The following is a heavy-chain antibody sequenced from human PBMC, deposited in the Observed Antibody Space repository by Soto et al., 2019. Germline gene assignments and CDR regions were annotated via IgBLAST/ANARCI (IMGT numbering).Heavy chain of an antibody. D-gene: IGHD2-21*02. J-gene: IGHJ4*02. Sequence: PSETLSLTCTVTGDSISSRSYYWGWIRQPPGKGLEWIGSIYYSGSTYNNPSLRSRVSMSIDTSKDQFSLKLKSVTAADTALYFCSRQRTSVVTQPYFDVCGPGSLVTVSS. CDR3: SRQRTSVVTQPYFDV. CDR2: IYYSGST. CDR1: GDSISSRSYY. V-gene: IGHV4-39*01.